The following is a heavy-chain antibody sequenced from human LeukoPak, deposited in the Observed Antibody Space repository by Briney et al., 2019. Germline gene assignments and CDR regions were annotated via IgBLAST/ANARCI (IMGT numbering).Heavy chain of an antibody. D-gene: IGHD6-13*01. J-gene: IGHJ4*02. CDR2: ISSSGSTI. CDR3: ARDLGYSSSWSLENTVDY. CDR1: GFTFTKHW. V-gene: IGHV3-11*04. Sequence: PGGSLRLSCVASGFTFTKHWMSWIRQAPGKGLEWVSYISSSGSTIYYADSVKGRFTISRDNAKNSLYLQMNSLRAEDTAVYYCARDLGYSSSWSLENTVDYWGQGTLVTVSS.